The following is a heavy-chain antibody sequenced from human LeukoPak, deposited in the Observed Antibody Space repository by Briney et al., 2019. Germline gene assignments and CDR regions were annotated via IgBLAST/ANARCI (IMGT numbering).Heavy chain of an antibody. Sequence: GGSLRLSCAASGFTFSSYGMHWVRQAPGKGLEWVAVISYDGSNKYYADSVKGRFTISRDNSKNTLYLQMNSLRAEDTAVYYCANEEYSSGWYYFDYWGQGTLVTVSS. CDR1: GFTFSSYG. V-gene: IGHV3-30*18. J-gene: IGHJ4*02. CDR2: ISYDGSNK. D-gene: IGHD6-19*01. CDR3: ANEEYSSGWYYFDY.